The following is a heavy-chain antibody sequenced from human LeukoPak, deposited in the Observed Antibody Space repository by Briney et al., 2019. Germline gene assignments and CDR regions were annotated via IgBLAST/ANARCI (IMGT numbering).Heavy chain of an antibody. D-gene: IGHD3-22*01. CDR1: GFIFSSYE. J-gene: IGHJ4*02. Sequence: PGGSLRLSCAASGFIFSSYEMNWVRQAPGKGLEWISYISSSGSTIYHADSVKGRFTISRDNAENSLYLQMNSLRAEDTAVYYCARVGYYDSSGFWGQGTLVTVSS. V-gene: IGHV3-48*03. CDR3: ARVGYYDSSGF. CDR2: ISSSGSTI.